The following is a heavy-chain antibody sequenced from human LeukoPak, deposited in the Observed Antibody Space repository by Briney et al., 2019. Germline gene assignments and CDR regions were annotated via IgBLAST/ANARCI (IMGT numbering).Heavy chain of an antibody. CDR2: IYYSGST. D-gene: IGHD3-16*02. CDR1: GGSISSSSYY. V-gene: IGHV4-39*01. CDR3: ARATVSAVWFDP. J-gene: IGHJ5*02. Sequence: SETLSLTCTVSGGSISSSSYYWGWIRQPPGKGLEWIGSIYYSGSTYYNPSLKSRVTISVDTSKNQFSLKLSSVTAADTAVYYCARATVSAVWFDPWGQETLVTVSS.